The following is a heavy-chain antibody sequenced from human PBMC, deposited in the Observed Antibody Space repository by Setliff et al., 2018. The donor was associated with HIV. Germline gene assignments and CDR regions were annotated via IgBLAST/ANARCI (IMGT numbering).Heavy chain of an antibody. CDR1: GGSFSSGQYY. J-gene: IGHJ4*02. Sequence: SETLSLTCTVSGGSFSSGQYYWTWIRQPAGKGLEWIGHTHSSGSSRYNPSLESRVTISVDTSKNQFSLKLSSVTAADTAVYYCAGSWSGYPLSFGYWGQGTLVTVSS. CDR3: AGSWSGYPLSFGY. D-gene: IGHD3-3*01. CDR2: THSSGSS. V-gene: IGHV4-61*09.